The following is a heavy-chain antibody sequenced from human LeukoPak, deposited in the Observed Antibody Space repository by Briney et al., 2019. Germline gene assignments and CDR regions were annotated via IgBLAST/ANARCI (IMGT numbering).Heavy chain of an antibody. V-gene: IGHV3-23*01. J-gene: IGHJ6*02. D-gene: IGHD3-22*01. CDR1: GLTFSSSW. Sequence: PGGSLRLSCAVSGLTFSSSWMDWVRQAPGRGLEWVSAISGSDGGTYYADSVKGRFTISRDDSKNTLYLQLNGLRVEDTAVYYCANYYDSTGNYGSYYGMDVWGQGTTVTVSS. CDR3: ANYYDSTGNYGSYYGMDV. CDR2: ISGSDGGT.